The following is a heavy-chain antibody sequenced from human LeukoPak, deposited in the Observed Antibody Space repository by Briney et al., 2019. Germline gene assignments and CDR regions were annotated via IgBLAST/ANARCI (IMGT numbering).Heavy chain of an antibody. CDR3: ARLFITTSRYYYMDV. Sequence: GASVKVSCKASGYTFAGYYMHWVRQAPGQGLEWMGWINPNSGGTNYAQKLQGRVTMTTDTSTSTAYMELRSLRSDDTAVYYCARLFITTSRYYYMDVWGKGTTVTISS. J-gene: IGHJ6*03. V-gene: IGHV1-2*02. D-gene: IGHD3-10*01. CDR2: INPNSGGT. CDR1: GYTFAGYY.